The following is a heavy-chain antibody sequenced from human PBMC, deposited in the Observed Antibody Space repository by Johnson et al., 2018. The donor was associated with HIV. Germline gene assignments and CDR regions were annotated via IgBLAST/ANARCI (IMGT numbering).Heavy chain of an antibody. CDR3: AKDTVSGSYYDAFDI. CDR1: GFTFSSYG. V-gene: IGHV3-30*02. J-gene: IGHJ3*02. CDR2: IRYDGSNK. D-gene: IGHD1-26*01. Sequence: QVQLVESGGGVVQPGRSLRLSCAASGFTFSSYGMHWVRQAPGKWLEWVAFIRYDGSNKYYADSVKGRFTISRDNSKNTLYLQMNSLRAEDTAVYYCAKDTVSGSYYDAFDIWGRGTVVTVSS.